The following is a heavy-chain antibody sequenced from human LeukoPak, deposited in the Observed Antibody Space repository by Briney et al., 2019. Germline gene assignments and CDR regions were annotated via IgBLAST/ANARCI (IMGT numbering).Heavy chain of an antibody. D-gene: IGHD2-15*01. J-gene: IGHJ4*02. CDR1: GFTFSSYG. CDR3: ARNARILYYFDY. Sequence: GGSLRLSCAASGFTFSSYGMHWVRQPPGKGLEWVAVIWYDGSNKYYADSVKGRFTISRDNSKNTLYLQMNSLRAEDTAAYYCARNARILYYFDYWGQGTLVTVSS. CDR2: IWYDGSNK. V-gene: IGHV3-33*01.